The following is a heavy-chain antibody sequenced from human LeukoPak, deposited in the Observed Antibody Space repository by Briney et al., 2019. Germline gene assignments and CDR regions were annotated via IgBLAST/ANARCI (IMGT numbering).Heavy chain of an antibody. CDR1: GFTFSSYD. CDR3: ARGQRAHVEWSSYMDV. D-gene: IGHD3-3*01. CDR2: VRYDGSQK. Sequence: GGSLRLSCAASGFTFSSYDMYWVRQAPGKGLDWVAFVRYDGSQKYYADSVKGRFTLSRDNSKNTLYLQMNNLRAEDTAVYYCARGQRAHVEWSSYMDVWGKGTTVTVSS. V-gene: IGHV3-30*02. J-gene: IGHJ6*03.